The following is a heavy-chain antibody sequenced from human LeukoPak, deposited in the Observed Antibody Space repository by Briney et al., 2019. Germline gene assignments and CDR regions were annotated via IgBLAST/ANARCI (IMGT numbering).Heavy chain of an antibody. J-gene: IGHJ5*02. V-gene: IGHV4-31*03. CDR1: GASIRSADYY. D-gene: IGHD3-22*01. Sequence: PSETLYLTCTVSGASIRSADYYWSWIRQHPGRGLEWIGYIYYIGSTYYNPSLKSRVNISVDTSKNQFSLKLSSVTAADTAVYHCARVIRDSGGYYHWFDPWGQGTLVTVSS. CDR2: IYYIGST. CDR3: ARVIRDSGGYYHWFDP.